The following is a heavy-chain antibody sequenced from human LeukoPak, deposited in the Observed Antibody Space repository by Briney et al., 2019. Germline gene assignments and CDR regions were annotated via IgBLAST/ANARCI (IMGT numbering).Heavy chain of an antibody. CDR1: GFXFSTYS. CDR3: ARSGNYDC. CDR2: ISSTSSTI. J-gene: IGHJ4*02. Sequence: GGSLRLSCAASGFXFSTYSMTWVRQAPGKGLEWVSYISSTSSTIYYADSVKGRFTISRDNAKNSLYLQMNSLRGEDTAVYHCARSGNYDCWGQGTLVTVSS. D-gene: IGHD1-1*01. V-gene: IGHV3-48*01.